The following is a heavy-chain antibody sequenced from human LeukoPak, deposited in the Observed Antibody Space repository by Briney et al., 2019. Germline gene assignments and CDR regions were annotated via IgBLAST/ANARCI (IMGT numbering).Heavy chain of an antibody. CDR3: ARVRGKVDP. J-gene: IGHJ5*02. CDR1: GFTFSDYY. CDR2: ISSSGNTI. V-gene: IGHV3-11*01. Sequence: GGSLRLSCAASGFTFSDYYMTWIRQAPGKWLEWISYISSSGNTISYADSVKGRFTISRDNAKNSLSLQMNSLRVEDTAVYYCARVRGKVDPWGQGTLVTVSS.